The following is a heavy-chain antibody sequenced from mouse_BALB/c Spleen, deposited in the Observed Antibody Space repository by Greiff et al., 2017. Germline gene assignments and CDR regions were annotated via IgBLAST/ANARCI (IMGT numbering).Heavy chain of an antibody. J-gene: IGHJ3*01. CDR2: INPSNGRT. CDR1: GYTFTSYW. Sequence: QVQLKQPGAELVKPGASVKLSCKASGYTFTSYWMHWVKQRPGQGLEWIGEINPSNGRTNYNEKFKSKATLTVDKSSSTAYMQLSSLTSEDSAVYCCASIAYWGQGTLVTVSA. V-gene: IGHV1S81*02. CDR3: ASIAY.